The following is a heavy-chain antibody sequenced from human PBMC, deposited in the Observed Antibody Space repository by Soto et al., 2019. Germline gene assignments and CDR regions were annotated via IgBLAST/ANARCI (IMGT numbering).Heavy chain of an antibody. Sequence: SGPTLVNPTQTLTLTCTFSGFSLSTSGMRVSWIRQPPGKALEWLARIDWDDDKFYNTSLKTRLTISKDSSKNQVVLTMTNMDPVDTATYYCARMFHCSGGTCPFDSWGQGTPVTVSS. J-gene: IGHJ4*02. D-gene: IGHD2-15*01. CDR2: IDWDDDK. CDR1: GFSLSTSGMR. V-gene: IGHV2-70*04. CDR3: ARMFHCSGGTCPFDS.